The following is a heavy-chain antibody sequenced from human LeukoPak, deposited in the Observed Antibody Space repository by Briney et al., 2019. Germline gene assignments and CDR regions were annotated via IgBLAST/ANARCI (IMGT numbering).Heavy chain of an antibody. CDR1: GGYISSSNW. D-gene: IGHD3-22*01. V-gene: IGHV4-4*02. Sequence: SGTLSLTCAVSGGYISSSNWWSWVRQPPGKGLEWIGEIYHSGSTNYNPSLKSRVTISVDKSKNQFSLKLSSVTAADTAVYYCARYDSSGDDAFDIWGQGTMVTVSS. CDR3: ARYDSSGDDAFDI. J-gene: IGHJ3*02. CDR2: IYHSGST.